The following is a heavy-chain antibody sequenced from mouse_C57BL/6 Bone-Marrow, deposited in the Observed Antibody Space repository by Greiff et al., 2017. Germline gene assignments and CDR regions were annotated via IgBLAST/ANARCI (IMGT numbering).Heavy chain of an antibody. J-gene: IGHJ2*01. Sequence: VQLQESGTVLVRPGASVKMSCKTSGYTFTSYWMHWVKQRPGQGLEWMGAIYPGNSDTTYNQKFKGKAKLTAVTSASTAYMELSSLTNEDSAVYYCTGITTIVGENYFDYWGQGTTLTVSS. CDR2: IYPGNSDT. D-gene: IGHD1-1*01. CDR1: GYTFTSYW. CDR3: TGITTIVGENYFDY. V-gene: IGHV1-5*01.